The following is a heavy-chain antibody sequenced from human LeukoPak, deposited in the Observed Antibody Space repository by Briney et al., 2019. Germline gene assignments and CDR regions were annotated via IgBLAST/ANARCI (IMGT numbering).Heavy chain of an antibody. CDR1: GFTFSSYA. CDR2: ISGSGGST. CDR3: AKGAYYYGAYGQKSGFDP. V-gene: IGHV3-23*01. D-gene: IGHD3-10*01. J-gene: IGHJ5*02. Sequence: GGSLRLSCAASGFTFSSYAMSWVRQAPGMGLEWVSAISGSGGSTYYADSVKGRFTISRDNSKNTLYLQMNSLRAEDTAVYYCAKGAYYYGAYGQKSGFDPWGQGTLVTVSS.